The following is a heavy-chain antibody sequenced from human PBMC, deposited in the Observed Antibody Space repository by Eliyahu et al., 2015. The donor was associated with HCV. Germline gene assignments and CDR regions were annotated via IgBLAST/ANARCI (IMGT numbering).Heavy chain of an antibody. CDR1: GYSFKSYW. CDR2: FLPGDADT. Sequence: EVQLVQSGAEVKKPGESLKISCTTSGYSFKSYWIAWVRQMPGKGLGGVGIFLPGDADTQYNPAFDGQVTISADRSTSTAYLQLHSLKASDGAKYYCARKYSRSPSYYFDYWGQGTLVAVSS. CDR3: ARKYSRSPSYYFDY. V-gene: IGHV5-51*01. J-gene: IGHJ4*02. D-gene: IGHD6-6*01.